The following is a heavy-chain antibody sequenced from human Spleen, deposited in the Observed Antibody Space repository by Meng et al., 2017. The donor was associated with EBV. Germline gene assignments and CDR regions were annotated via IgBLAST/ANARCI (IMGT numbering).Heavy chain of an antibody. J-gene: IGHJ4*02. Sequence: VPLQRWGAGLLKPSGILSLTCAVYGGSFSDYYWTWIRQPPGMGLEWIGEINHSGITSYNPSLRSRVTISVDTSKNQFSLKLTSVTAADTAVYYCASNIKVPRYWGQGTLVTVSS. V-gene: IGHV4-34*01. CDR3: ASNIKVPRY. CDR2: INHSGIT. D-gene: IGHD2/OR15-2a*01. CDR1: GGSFSDYY.